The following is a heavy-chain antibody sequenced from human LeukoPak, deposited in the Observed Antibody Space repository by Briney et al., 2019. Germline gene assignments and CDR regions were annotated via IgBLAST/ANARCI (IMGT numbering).Heavy chain of an antibody. CDR2: INTNTGNP. CDR1: GYTFTGYY. J-gene: IGHJ4*02. V-gene: IGHV7-4-1*02. CDR3: ARDGNTAMVKHDY. D-gene: IGHD5-18*01. Sequence: ASVKVSCKASGYTFTGYYIHWVRQAPGQGLEWMGWINTNTGNPTYAQGFTGRFVFSLDTSVSTAYLQISSLKAEDTAVYYCARDGNTAMVKHDYWGQGTLVTVSS.